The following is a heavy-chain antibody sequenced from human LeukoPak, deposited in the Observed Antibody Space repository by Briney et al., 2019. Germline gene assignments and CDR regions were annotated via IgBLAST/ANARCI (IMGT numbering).Heavy chain of an antibody. CDR2: ISGSGGST. J-gene: IGHJ4*02. CDR1: GFTFSSYA. CDR3: AKAAVYCSSTSCYPYYFDY. V-gene: IGHV3-23*01. D-gene: IGHD2-2*01. Sequence: PGGSLRLSCAASGFTFSSYAMSWVRQALGKGLEWVSAISGSGGSTYYADSVKGRFTISRDNSKNTLYLQMNSLRAEDTAVYYCAKAAVYCSSTSCYPYYFDYWGQGTLVTVSS.